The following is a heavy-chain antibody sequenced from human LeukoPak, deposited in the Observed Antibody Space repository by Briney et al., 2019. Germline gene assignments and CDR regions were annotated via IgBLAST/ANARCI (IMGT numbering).Heavy chain of an antibody. J-gene: IGHJ6*02. D-gene: IGHD2-2*01. CDR2: FIPILGTP. V-gene: IGHV1-69*13. CDR3: VRGLYCSSRTSCYDYGLDV. CDR1: GGTFRSYG. Sequence: SVKVSCKTSGGTFRSYGLNWVRQAPGQGLEWVGAFIPILGTPRHAQNLQGRVTITADESTSTGYMELSSLRYEDTAVYYCVRGLYCSSRTSCYDYGLDVWGQGTTVTVSS.